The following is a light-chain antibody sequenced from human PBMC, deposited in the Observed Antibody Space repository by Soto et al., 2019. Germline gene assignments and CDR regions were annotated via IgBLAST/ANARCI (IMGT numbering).Light chain of an antibody. J-gene: IGLJ2*01. CDR1: SSDVGGYNY. CDR2: DVS. CDR3: SSYTSSSTYVV. V-gene: IGLV2-14*01. Sequence: QPASVSGSPGQSITISCTGTSSDVGGYNYVSWYQQHPGKAPKLMIYDVSNRPSGVSNRFSGSKSGNTASLTISGLQAEDEADYYCSSYTSSSTYVVFGGGTQLTVL.